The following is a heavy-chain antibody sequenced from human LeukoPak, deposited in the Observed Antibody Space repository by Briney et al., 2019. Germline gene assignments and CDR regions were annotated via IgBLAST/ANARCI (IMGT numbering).Heavy chain of an antibody. V-gene: IGHV3-66*01. CDR1: GFTFSTYA. D-gene: IGHD2-15*01. Sequence: GGSLRLSCEASGFTFSTYAMSWVRQAPGKGLEWVSVLYSGGSTYYAHSVRGRFTISRDNSKNTLYLQMNSLRAEDTAVYYCARAPPGYCSGGSCSRPLDLWGQGTLVTVSS. J-gene: IGHJ5*02. CDR3: ARAPPGYCSGGSCSRPLDL. CDR2: LYSGGST.